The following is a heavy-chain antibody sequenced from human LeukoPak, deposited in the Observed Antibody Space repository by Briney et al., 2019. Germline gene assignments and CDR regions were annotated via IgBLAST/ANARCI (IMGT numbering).Heavy chain of an antibody. CDR3: ARDAGYGSAWPDDY. CDR1: GYTFTGYY. Sequence: ASVKVSCKASGYTFTGYYIHWVRQAPGQGLEWMGWINPNSGGTNYAQKFQGRVTMTRDTSISTAYMELTRLRSDDTAVYYCARDAGYGSAWPDDYWGQGTLVTVSS. V-gene: IGHV1-2*02. D-gene: IGHD6-19*01. J-gene: IGHJ4*02. CDR2: INPNSGGT.